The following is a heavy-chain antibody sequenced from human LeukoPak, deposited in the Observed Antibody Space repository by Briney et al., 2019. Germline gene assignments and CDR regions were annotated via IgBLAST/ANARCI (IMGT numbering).Heavy chain of an antibody. CDR2: IYYSGST. D-gene: IGHD2-15*01. Sequence: SETLSLTCTVSGGSISSYYLSWIRQPPGEGLEWIGYIYYSGSTNYNPSLKSRVTISVDTSKNQLYLKLSSVTAADTAVYYCARGTVVVVAATEAQLGWFEPWGQGTLVTVSS. CDR1: GGSISSYY. CDR3: ARGTVVVVAATEAQLGWFEP. V-gene: IGHV4-59*08. J-gene: IGHJ5*02.